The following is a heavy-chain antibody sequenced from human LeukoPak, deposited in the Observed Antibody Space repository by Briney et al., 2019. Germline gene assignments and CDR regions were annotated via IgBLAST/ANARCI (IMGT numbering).Heavy chain of an antibody. CDR3: ARVGSRHYFDY. CDR2: INHSGST. J-gene: IGHJ4*02. D-gene: IGHD2-15*01. V-gene: IGHV4-34*01. Sequence: SETLSLTCAVYGGSFSGYYWSWIRQPPGKGLEWIGEINHSGSTNYNPSLKSRVTISVDTSKNQFSLKLSSVAAADTAVYYCARVGSRHYFDYWGQGTLVTVSS. CDR1: GGSFSGYY.